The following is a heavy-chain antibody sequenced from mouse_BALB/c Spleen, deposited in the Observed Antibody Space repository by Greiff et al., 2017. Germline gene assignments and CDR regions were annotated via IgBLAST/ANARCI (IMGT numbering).Heavy chain of an antibody. CDR3: ARGRMGGYYPFAY. D-gene: IGHD2-3*01. J-gene: IGHJ3*01. CDR1: GYAFTSYN. CDR2: IDPYNGGT. Sequence: VQLQQPGAELVKPGASVKLSCKASGYAFTSYNMYWVKQSHGKSLEWIGYIDPYNGGTSYNQKFKGKATLTVDKSSSTAYMHLNSLTSEDSAVYYCARGRMGGYYPFAYWGQGTLVTVSA. V-gene: IGHV1S135*01.